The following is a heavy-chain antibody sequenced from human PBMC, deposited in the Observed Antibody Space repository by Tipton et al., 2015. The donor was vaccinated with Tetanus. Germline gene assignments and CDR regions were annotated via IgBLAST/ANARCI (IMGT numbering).Heavy chain of an antibody. Sequence: SLRLSCAASGFTFSGYSMNWVRQAPGKGLEWVSSIGSTDYIYYADSVRGRFTVSRDNAKNSLYLQMNSLRAEDTAVYYCARGWDFWRGYGPTWVDPWGQGTLVTVSS. CDR3: ARGWDFWRGYGPTWVDP. J-gene: IGHJ5*02. CDR2: IGSTDYI. V-gene: IGHV3-21*01. CDR1: GFTFSGYS. D-gene: IGHD3-3*01.